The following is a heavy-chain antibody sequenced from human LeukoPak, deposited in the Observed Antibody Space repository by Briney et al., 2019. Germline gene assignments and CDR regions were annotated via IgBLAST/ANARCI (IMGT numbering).Heavy chain of an antibody. J-gene: IGHJ4*02. CDR1: GFTFSSYA. CDR2: ISGSGGST. Sequence: GGSLRLSCAASGFTFSSYAMSWVRQAPGKGLEWVSGISGSGGSTYYADSVKGRFTISRDNSKNTLYLQMNSLRAEDTAVYYCAKDLSFTRVNGFDYWGQGTLVTVSS. CDR3: AKDLSFTRVNGFDY. V-gene: IGHV3-23*01. D-gene: IGHD1-1*01.